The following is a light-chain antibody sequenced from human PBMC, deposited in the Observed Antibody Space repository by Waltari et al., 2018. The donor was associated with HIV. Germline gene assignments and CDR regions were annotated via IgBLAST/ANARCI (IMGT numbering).Light chain of an antibody. J-gene: IGLJ2*01. CDR2: SNN. Sequence: QSVLTQPPSVSGTPGQRVTISCSESSSNIGDNAVSWYQQFPGTAPKLLIYSNNQRPSGVPDRFSGSKSGTSASLAISGLQSEDEADYYCATLDDSLNGPVFGGGTKVTVL. CDR3: ATLDDSLNGPV. V-gene: IGLV1-44*01. CDR1: SSNIGDNA.